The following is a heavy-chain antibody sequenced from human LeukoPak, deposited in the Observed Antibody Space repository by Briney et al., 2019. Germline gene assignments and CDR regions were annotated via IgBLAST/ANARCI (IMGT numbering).Heavy chain of an antibody. V-gene: IGHV3-48*03. CDR3: AREYGSGSYYSVDYYYMDV. Sequence: GGSLRLSCAASGFTFSSYAMSWARQAPGKGLEWVSYISSSGSTIYYADSVKGRFTISRDNAKNSLYLQMNSLRAEDTAVYYCAREYGSGSYYSVDYYYMDVWGKGTTITISS. CDR1: GFTFSSYA. J-gene: IGHJ6*03. D-gene: IGHD3-10*01. CDR2: ISSSGSTI.